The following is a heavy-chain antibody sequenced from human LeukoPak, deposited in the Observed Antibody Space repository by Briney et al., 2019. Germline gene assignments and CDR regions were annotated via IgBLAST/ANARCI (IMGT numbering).Heavy chain of an antibody. D-gene: IGHD5-18*01. CDR1: GYTFTSYG. J-gene: IGHJ3*02. CDR2: ISAYNGNT. V-gene: IGHV1-18*01. Sequence: GASVKVSCKASGYTFTSYGISWVRQAPGQGLEWMGWISAYNGNTNYAQKLQGRVTMTTDTSTSTAYMELRSLRSDDTAVYYCAREGVGDTAMVVAFDIWGQGTMVTVSS. CDR3: AREGVGDTAMVVAFDI.